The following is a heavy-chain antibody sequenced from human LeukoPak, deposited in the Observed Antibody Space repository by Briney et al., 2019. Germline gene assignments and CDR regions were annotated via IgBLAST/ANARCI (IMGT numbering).Heavy chain of an antibody. Sequence: PGGSLRLSCAASGFTFTSYAMSWVRQAPGKGLKWVSAISGSGDSTYYADSVMGRFTISRDNSKNTLYLQMNSLRAEDTAVYYCAKDYAGGFGDYGMGVWGQGTTVTVSS. CDR3: AKDYAGGFGDYGMGV. V-gene: IGHV3-23*01. J-gene: IGHJ6*02. CDR1: GFTFTSYA. CDR2: ISGSGDST. D-gene: IGHD3-10*01.